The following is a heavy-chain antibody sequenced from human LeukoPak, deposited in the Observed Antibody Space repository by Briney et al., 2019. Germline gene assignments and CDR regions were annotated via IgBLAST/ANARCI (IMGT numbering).Heavy chain of an antibody. J-gene: IGHJ4*02. V-gene: IGHV3-48*01. D-gene: IGHD5-18*01. CDR2: ISSTSGII. CDR3: ARGYSYGFDY. Sequence: GGSLRLSCAASGFAFNTYAMNWVRQAAGRGLEWVSYISSTSGIIYYADSVKGRFTISRDNAKDSLYLQMNSPRAADTAVYYCARGYSYGFDYWGQGTLVTVSS. CDR1: GFAFNTYA.